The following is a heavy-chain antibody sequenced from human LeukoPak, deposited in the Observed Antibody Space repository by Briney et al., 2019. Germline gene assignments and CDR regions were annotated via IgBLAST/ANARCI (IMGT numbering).Heavy chain of an antibody. V-gene: IGHV3-7*05. D-gene: IGHD3-10*01. CDR3: ARWNYDSGSWVLDY. Sequence: PGGSLRLSCAGSGFTFSNHQMNWVRRAPGKGLGCVAKIKEDGGEKHYVDSVKGRFTISRDNAKNSLYLQMNSLRVEDTAMYYCARWNYDSGSWVLDYWGQGTLVTVSS. CDR2: IKEDGGEK. CDR1: GFTFSNHQ. J-gene: IGHJ4*02.